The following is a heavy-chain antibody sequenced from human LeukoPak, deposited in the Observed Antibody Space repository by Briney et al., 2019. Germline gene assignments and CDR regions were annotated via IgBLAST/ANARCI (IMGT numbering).Heavy chain of an antibody. CDR3: ARRDIVVVPAAMYWFDP. CDR2: IIPIFGTA. D-gene: IGHD2-2*01. Sequence: SVKVSCKASGGTFSSYAISWVRQAPGQGLEWMGGIIPIFGTANYAQRFQGRVTMTRDTSISTAYMELSRLRSDDTAVYYCARRDIVVVPAAMYWFDPWGQGTLVTVSS. V-gene: IGHV1-69*05. J-gene: IGHJ5*02. CDR1: GGTFSSYA.